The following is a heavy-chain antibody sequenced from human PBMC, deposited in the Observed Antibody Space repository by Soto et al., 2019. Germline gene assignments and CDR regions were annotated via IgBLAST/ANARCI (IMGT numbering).Heavy chain of an antibody. CDR2: ISYDGSNK. V-gene: IGHV3-30-3*01. D-gene: IGHD1-26*01. Sequence: QVQLVESGGGVVQPGRSLRLSCAASGFTFSSYAMHWVRQAPGKGLEWVAVISYDGSNKYYADSVKGRFTISRDNSKNSLYLQMNSRRAEDTAVYYCARARGRGIVGAAVDYWGQGTLVTVSS. CDR1: GFTFSSYA. CDR3: ARARGRGIVGAAVDY. J-gene: IGHJ4*02.